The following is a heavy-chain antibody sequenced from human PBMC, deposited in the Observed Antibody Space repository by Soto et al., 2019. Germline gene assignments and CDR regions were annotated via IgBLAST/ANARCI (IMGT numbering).Heavy chain of an antibody. CDR1: GGSISSYY. V-gene: IGHV4-59*01. CDR2: IYYSGST. Sequence: PSETLSLTCTVSGGSISSYYWSWIRQPPGKGLEWIGYIYYSGSTNYNPSLKSRVTISVDTSKNQFSLKLSSVTAADTAVYYCARDGDYGDYGSYYYYMDVWGKGTTVTVAS. D-gene: IGHD4-17*01. CDR3: ARDGDYGDYGSYYYYMDV. J-gene: IGHJ6*03.